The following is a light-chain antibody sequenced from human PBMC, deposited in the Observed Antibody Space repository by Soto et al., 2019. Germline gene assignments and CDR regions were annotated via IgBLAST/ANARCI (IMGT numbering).Light chain of an antibody. Sequence: DVVMTQSPLSLPVTLGQPASISCRSSQSLVYSDGNTYLHWFQPRPGQSPRRLIYEVYNRDSGDRERVSGSGSGTDFPRKISRVEAEDVEVYCCMQGTQSPRLFGQGTRLAIK. J-gene: IGKJ5*01. V-gene: IGKV2-30*01. CDR1: QSLVYSDGNTY. CDR2: EVY. CDR3: MQGTQSPRL.